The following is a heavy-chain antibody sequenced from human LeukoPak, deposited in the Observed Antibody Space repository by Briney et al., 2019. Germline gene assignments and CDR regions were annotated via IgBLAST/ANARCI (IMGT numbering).Heavy chain of an antibody. CDR2: VSGSGCSP. J-gene: IGHJ3*01. V-gene: IGHV3-23*01. CDR3: AKDRSCSGSSCNVGS. CDR1: GFTFSSFA. Sequence: GGSLRLSCAASGFTFSSFAMSWFRQAPGKGLVWVSAVSGSGCSPHYADSDKGRFPISRDNSKTTLFLQMNSLRAEDTAVYYCAKDRSCSGSSCNVGSWGQGTMVTVSS. D-gene: IGHD2-2*01.